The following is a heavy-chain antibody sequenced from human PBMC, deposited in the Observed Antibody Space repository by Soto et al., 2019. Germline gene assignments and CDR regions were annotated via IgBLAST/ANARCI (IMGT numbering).Heavy chain of an antibody. Sequence: QLQLQQSGPGLVKPSETLSLTCTVSGGPISTNDYHWGWSRQPPGEGLDWIASIFYTGTTYYKSSLRSRLTISIDTSKMQFSLQLSSVTDTDTAIYYCVRHSGAGSANYLGMDVWGQGTTVTVSS. CDR2: IFYTGTT. CDR1: GGPISTNDYH. D-gene: IGHD1-26*01. CDR3: VRHSGAGSANYLGMDV. J-gene: IGHJ6*02. V-gene: IGHV4-39*01.